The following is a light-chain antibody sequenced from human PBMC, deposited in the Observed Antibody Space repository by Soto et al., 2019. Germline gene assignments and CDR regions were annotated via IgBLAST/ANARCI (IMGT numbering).Light chain of an antibody. CDR1: SSDVGAYNY. J-gene: IGLJ2*01. CDR3: SSYTSGSTLVV. V-gene: IGLV2-14*01. Sequence: QSALTQPASVSGSPGQSITISCTGSSSDVGAYNYVSWYQQHPGKAPRLMIYEVTNRPSGVSNRFSGSKSGNTASLTISGLRAEDEADSYCSSYTSGSTLVVFGGGTKLTVL. CDR2: EVT.